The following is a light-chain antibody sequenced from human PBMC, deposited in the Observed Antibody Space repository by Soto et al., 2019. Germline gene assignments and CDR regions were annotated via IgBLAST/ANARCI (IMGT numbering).Light chain of an antibody. V-gene: IGKV1-5*01. Sequence: DIQMTQSPSTLSASVGVRVTITCRASQSISSWLAWYQQKPGKAPRLLIYDASSLESGVPSRFSGSASGTEFTLTISSLQPDDFATYYCQHYNSYSYTFGQGTKLEIK. CDR2: DAS. CDR3: QHYNSYSYT. J-gene: IGKJ2*01. CDR1: QSISSW.